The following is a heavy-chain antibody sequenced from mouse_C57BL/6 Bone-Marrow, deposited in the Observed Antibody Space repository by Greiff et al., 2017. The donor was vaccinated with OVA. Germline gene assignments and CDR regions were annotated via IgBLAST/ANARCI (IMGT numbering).Heavy chain of an antibody. CDR2: INPTNGGT. Sequence: QVQLQQPGTELVKPGASVKLSCKASGYTFTSYWMHWVKQRPGQGLEWIGNINPTNGGTDYNEKFKSKATLTVDKSSSTAYMQLSSLTSEDSAVYYCAREGYYGDYYAMDYWGQGTSVTVSS. D-gene: IGHD1-1*01. CDR3: AREGYYGDYYAMDY. CDR1: GYTFTSYW. V-gene: IGHV1-53*01. J-gene: IGHJ4*01.